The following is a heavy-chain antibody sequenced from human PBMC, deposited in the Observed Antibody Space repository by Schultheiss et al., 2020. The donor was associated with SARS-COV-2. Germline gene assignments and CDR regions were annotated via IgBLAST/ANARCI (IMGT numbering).Heavy chain of an antibody. CDR1: GFTFSSYW. D-gene: IGHD6-13*01. Sequence: GESLKISCAASGFTFSSYWMHWVRQAPGKGLVWVSRINNDGSSATYADSVRGRLTISRDNSKNRLNLQMNSLRPEDTAVYYCAKPGGSWYVQYFDDWGQGTLVTVSS. J-gene: IGHJ4*02. V-gene: IGHV3-74*01. CDR2: INNDGSSA. CDR3: AKPGGSWYVQYFDD.